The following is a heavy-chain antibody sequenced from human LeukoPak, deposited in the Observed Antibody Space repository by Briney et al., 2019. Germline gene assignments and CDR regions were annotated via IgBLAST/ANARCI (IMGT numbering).Heavy chain of an antibody. V-gene: IGHV3-49*04. CDR2: MRSKTYRGTA. CDR3: TSVYDSSAYYHSGVDY. J-gene: IGHJ4*02. CDR1: GFTSVDYA. Sequence: PGGSLRLSCTASGFTSVDYAMSWVRQAPGKGMEWVGFMRSKTYRGTAEYAASVKGRFTISRDDSKSIAYLQTSSLKTDDTAVYYRTSVYDSSAYYHSGVDYWGQGTLVTVSS. D-gene: IGHD3-22*01.